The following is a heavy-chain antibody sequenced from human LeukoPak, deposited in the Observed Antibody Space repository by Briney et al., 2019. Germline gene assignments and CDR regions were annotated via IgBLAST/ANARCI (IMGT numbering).Heavy chain of an antibody. CDR1: GGSISSSSYY. J-gene: IGHJ3*02. Sequence: SETLSLTCTVSGGSISSSSYYWGWIRQPPGKGLEWIGSIYYSGSTYYNPSLKSRVTISLDTSKNQFSLKLSSVTAADTAVYYCARHYYDSSAYYYHAFDIWGQGTMVTVSS. CDR2: IYYSGST. V-gene: IGHV4-39*07. D-gene: IGHD3-22*01. CDR3: ARHYYDSSAYYYHAFDI.